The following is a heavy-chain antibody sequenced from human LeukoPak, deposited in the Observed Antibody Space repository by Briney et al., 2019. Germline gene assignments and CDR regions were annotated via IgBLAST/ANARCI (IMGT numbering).Heavy chain of an antibody. CDR3: ARDGGYDFWSGYPASAFDI. V-gene: IGHV3-7*01. D-gene: IGHD3-3*01. CDR1: GFTFSSYW. Sequence: PGGSLRLSCAASGFTFSSYWMSWVRQAPGKGLEWVANIKQDGSEKYYVDSVKGRFTIPRDNAKNSLYLQMNSLRAEDTAVYYCARDGGYDFWSGYPASAFDIWGQGTMVTVSS. J-gene: IGHJ3*02. CDR2: IKQDGSEK.